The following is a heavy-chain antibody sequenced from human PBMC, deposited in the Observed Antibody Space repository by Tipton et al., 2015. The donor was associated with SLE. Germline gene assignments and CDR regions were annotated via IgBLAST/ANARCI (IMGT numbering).Heavy chain of an antibody. V-gene: IGHV1-18*01. Sequence: QSGAEVKKPGASVKVSCKASGYTFTSYGISWVRQAPGQGLEWMGWISAYNGNTNYAQKLQGRVTMSTDTSTSTAYMELRSLRSDDTAVYYCARESRRYSGSPGAFDIWGQGTMVTVSS. CDR2: ISAYNGNT. J-gene: IGHJ3*02. D-gene: IGHD1-26*01. CDR1: GYTFTSYG. CDR3: ARESRRYSGSPGAFDI.